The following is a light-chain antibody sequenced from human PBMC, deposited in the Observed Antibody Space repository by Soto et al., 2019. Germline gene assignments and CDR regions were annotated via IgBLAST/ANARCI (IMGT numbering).Light chain of an antibody. CDR3: QQYNNWPLALT. J-gene: IGKJ4*01. CDR1: QSVSSN. CDR2: GAS. V-gene: IGKV3-15*01. Sequence: EIVMTQSPATLTVSPGERATLSCRASQSVSSNLAWYQQKPGQAPRLLIYGASTRATGIPARFSGSGSGTEFTLTISSLQSKDFTVYYCQQYNNWPLALTFGGGTKVDIK.